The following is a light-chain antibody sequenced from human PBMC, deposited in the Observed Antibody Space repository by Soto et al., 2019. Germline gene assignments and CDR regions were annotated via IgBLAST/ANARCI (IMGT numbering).Light chain of an antibody. Sequence: QSVLTQPPSVSAAPGQKVTISCSGSSSNIGSNYVYWYQQLPGTAPKLLIYENNKRPSGIPDRFSGSKSGTSATLGITGLQTGDEAEYYCGTWASSLSAWVFGGGTKLTVL. CDR3: GTWASSLSAWV. CDR2: ENN. V-gene: IGLV1-51*02. J-gene: IGLJ3*02. CDR1: SSNIGSNY.